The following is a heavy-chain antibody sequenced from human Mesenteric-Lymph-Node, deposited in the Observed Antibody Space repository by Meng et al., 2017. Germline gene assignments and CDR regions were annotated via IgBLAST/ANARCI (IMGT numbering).Heavy chain of an antibody. Sequence: QGQLGESGAEVKKPGSLVKVACKASGGTFSSYAISWVRQAPGQGLEWMGGIIPIFGTANYAQKFQGRVTITADKSTSTAYMELSSLRSEDTAVYYCARGVYDSSGYYYRWFDPWGQGTLVTVSS. CDR1: GGTFSSYA. V-gene: IGHV1-69*06. CDR3: ARGVYDSSGYYYRWFDP. D-gene: IGHD3-22*01. CDR2: IIPIFGTA. J-gene: IGHJ5*02.